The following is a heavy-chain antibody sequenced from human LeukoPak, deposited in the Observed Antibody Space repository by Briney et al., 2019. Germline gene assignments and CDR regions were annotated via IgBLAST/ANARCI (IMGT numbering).Heavy chain of an antibody. CDR1: GDSVSSNSAA. Sequence: SQTLSLTCAISGDSVSSNSAAWNWIRQSPSRGLEWLGRTYYRSKWYNDYAVSVKSRITINPDTSKNQFSLQLNSVTPEDTAVYYCARGGDVLRYFDWGFGWFDPWGQGTLVTVSS. J-gene: IGHJ5*02. D-gene: IGHD3-9*01. CDR3: ARGGDVLRYFDWGFGWFDP. CDR2: TYYRSKWYN. V-gene: IGHV6-1*01.